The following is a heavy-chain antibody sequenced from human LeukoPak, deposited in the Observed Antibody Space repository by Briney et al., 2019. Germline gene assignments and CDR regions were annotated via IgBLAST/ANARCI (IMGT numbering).Heavy chain of an antibody. V-gene: IGHV3-7*01. J-gene: IGHJ4*02. CDR1: GFTFNNYW. Sequence: GGSLRLSCAASGFTFNNYWLSWVRQGPGKGLEWVAHIKEDTSQKYYVGSVEGRFTISRDNVRNSLYLQMNSLRGEGTAVYFCARQVSREGHFDYWGQGALVTVSS. D-gene: IGHD1-26*01. CDR2: IKEDTSQK. CDR3: ARQVSREGHFDY.